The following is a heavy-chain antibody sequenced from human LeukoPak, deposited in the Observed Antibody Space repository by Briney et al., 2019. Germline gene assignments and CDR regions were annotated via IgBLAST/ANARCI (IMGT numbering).Heavy chain of an antibody. V-gene: IGHV4-59*01. CDR3: ARGAYPYRNWFDP. CDR1: GGSFSGYY. J-gene: IGHJ5*02. Sequence: SETLSLTCAVYGGSFSGYYWSWIRQPPGKGLEWIGYIYYSGSTNYNPSLKSRVTISVDTSKNQFSLKLSSVTAADTAVYYCARGAYPYRNWFDPWGQGTLVTVSS. D-gene: IGHD3-16*01. CDR2: IYYSGST.